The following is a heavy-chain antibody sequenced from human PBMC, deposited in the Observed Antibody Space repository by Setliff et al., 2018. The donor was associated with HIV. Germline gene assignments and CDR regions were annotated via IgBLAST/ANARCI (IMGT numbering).Heavy chain of an antibody. D-gene: IGHD2-15*01. CDR2: INPSGGST. CDR3: ARAGVVVAATSYYYGMGV. V-gene: IGHV1-46*01. J-gene: IGHJ6*02. CDR1: GYTFTSYY. Sequence: ASVKVSCKASGYTFTSYYMHWVRQAPGQGLEWMGIINPSGGSTSYAQKFQGRVTMTRDTSTSTVYMELSSLRSEDTAVYYCARAGVVVAATSYYYGMGVWGQGTTVTVSS.